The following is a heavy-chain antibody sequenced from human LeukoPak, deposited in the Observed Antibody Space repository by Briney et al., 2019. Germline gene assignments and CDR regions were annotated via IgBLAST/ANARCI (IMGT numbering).Heavy chain of an antibody. Sequence: GGSLRLSCAASGFTFSDYYMSWIRQAPGKGLEWVSYISSSSSYTNYADSVKGRFTISRDNAKNSPYLQMNSLRAEDTAVYYCARFAGSGSYVDYWGQGTLDTVSS. CDR2: ISSSSSYT. CDR1: GFTFSDYY. J-gene: IGHJ4*02. V-gene: IGHV3-11*03. D-gene: IGHD3-10*01. CDR3: ARFAGSGSYVDY.